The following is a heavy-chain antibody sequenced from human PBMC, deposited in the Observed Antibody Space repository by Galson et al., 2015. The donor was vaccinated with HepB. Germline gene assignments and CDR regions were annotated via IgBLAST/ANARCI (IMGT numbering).Heavy chain of an antibody. CDR1: GFTFRGPA. D-gene: IGHD6-13*01. V-gene: IGHV3-73*01. CDR2: IRSKANNYAG. CDR3: VISGDLSVYSSR. J-gene: IGHJ4*02. Sequence: HPCAASGFTFRGPAIHWARHAFGKGPEGIGRIRSKANNYAGLYVPSLKGRFIVSRDDSNNMAYLPMMRLKTDYTAVYYCVISGDLSVYSSRWGQGTLVIVSS.